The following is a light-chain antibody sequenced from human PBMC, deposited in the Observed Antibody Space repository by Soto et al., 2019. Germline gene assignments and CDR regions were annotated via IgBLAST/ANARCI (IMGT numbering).Light chain of an antibody. J-gene: IGKJ4*01. Sequence: ETVLTQSPGTLSLSPGERASLSYRASQSIQRRSLAWYQQKPGQAPRLLIYDASSRATGIPDGFSGSGSGTDFILTISRLEPEDFAVYYCQQYGSSHLSFGGGTKVEIK. CDR3: QQYGSSHLS. CDR1: QSIQRRS. CDR2: DAS. V-gene: IGKV3-20*01.